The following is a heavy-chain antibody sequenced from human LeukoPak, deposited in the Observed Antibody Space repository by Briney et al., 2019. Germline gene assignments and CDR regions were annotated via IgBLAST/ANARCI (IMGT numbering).Heavy chain of an antibody. Sequence: GGSLRLSCAASGFTVSDNYMSWVRQAPGKGLEWVSVIYSDGSTYYADSVKGRFTISRDNSKNTVYLQMNSLRAEDTAVYYCARGRYGSGSWDAFDIWGQGTMVTVSS. D-gene: IGHD3-10*01. CDR3: ARGRYGSGSWDAFDI. V-gene: IGHV3-66*01. J-gene: IGHJ3*02. CDR2: IYSDGST. CDR1: GFTVSDNY.